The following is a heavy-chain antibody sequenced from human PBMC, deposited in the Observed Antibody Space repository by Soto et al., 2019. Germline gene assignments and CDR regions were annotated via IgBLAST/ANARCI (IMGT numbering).Heavy chain of an antibody. V-gene: IGHV4-59*08. CDR2: IYYSGST. CDR1: GGSISSYY. D-gene: IGHD4-17*01. J-gene: IGHJ6*03. CDR3: ARLLNPYGDYGYYYYYMDV. Sequence: SETLSLTCTVSGGSISSYYWSWIRQPPGKGLEWIGYIYYSGSTNYNPSLKSRVTISVDTSKNQFSLKLSSVTAADTAVYYCARLLNPYGDYGYYYYYMDVWGKGTTVTVSS.